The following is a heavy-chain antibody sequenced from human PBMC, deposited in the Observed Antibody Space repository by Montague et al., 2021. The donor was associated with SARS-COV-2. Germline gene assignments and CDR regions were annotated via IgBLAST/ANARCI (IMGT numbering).Heavy chain of an antibody. CDR3: ASLTLGYYSSTSCYSDWFDP. CDR2: INHSGST. D-gene: IGHD2-2*02. V-gene: IGHV4-34*01. CDR1: GGSFSGYY. Sequence: SETLSLTCAVYGGSFSGYYWSWIRQPPGKGLEWIGEINHSGSTNYNPSLKSRVTISVDTSKNQFSLKLSSVTAADTAVYYCASLTLGYYSSTSCYSDWFDPWGQGTLATVSS. J-gene: IGHJ5*02.